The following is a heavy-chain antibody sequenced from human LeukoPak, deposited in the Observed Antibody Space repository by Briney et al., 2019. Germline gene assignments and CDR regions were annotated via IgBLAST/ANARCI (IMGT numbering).Heavy chain of an antibody. CDR1: GFTFSSYG. Sequence: GGTLRLSCAASGFTFSSYGMSWVRQAPGKGLEWVSAISGSGGSTYYADSVKGRFTISRDNSKNTLYLQMNSLRAEDTAVYYCAKDARYYDSSGYYYDYWGQGTLVTVSS. CDR3: AKDARYYDSSGYYYDY. J-gene: IGHJ4*02. CDR2: ISGSGGST. V-gene: IGHV3-23*01. D-gene: IGHD3-22*01.